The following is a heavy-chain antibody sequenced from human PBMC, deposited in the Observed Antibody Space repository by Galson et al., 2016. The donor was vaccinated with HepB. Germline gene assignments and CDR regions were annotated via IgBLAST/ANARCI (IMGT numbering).Heavy chain of an antibody. CDR3: ARDSGYCYAGSCCSGLDYYYGMDV. CDR1: GFTSSAYY. Sequence: SLRLSCAASGFTSSAYYMSWVRQAPGKGLEWVANIQQDGSAKYYVDSVKGRFTISRDNAKNSLYLQMNSLRAEDTAVYYCARDSGYCYAGSCCSGLDYYYGMDVWGQGTTVTVSS. D-gene: IGHD2-15*01. CDR2: IQQDGSAK. J-gene: IGHJ6*02. V-gene: IGHV3-7*01.